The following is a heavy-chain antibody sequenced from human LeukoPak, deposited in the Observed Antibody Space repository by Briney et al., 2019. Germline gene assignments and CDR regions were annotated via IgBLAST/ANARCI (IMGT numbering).Heavy chain of an antibody. CDR1: GFTFSSYS. CDR3: ARDYGGSSPFDY. CDR2: ISSSGETI. Sequence: GGSLRLSCAASGFTFSSYSMNWVRQAPGKGLEWVSYISSSGETIYNADSVKGRFTISRDNAKNSLYLQMNSLRAEDTAVYYCARDYGGSSPFDYWGQGTLVTVSS. D-gene: IGHD4-23*01. J-gene: IGHJ4*02. V-gene: IGHV3-48*04.